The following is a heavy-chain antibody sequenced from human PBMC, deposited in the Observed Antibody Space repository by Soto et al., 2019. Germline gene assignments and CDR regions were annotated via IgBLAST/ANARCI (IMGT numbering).Heavy chain of an antibody. D-gene: IGHD1-26*01. CDR1: GFTFRSYG. Sequence: QLVESGGGVVQPGTSLRLSCAASGFTFRSYGMHWVRQAPGKGLEWVAIVWFDGSNKYYSDSVKGRFTISRDNSKNTVYLQMNSLRVEDTAVYYCARGWSFYLDDYWGQGTLVTVSS. CDR3: ARGWSFYLDDY. V-gene: IGHV3-33*01. J-gene: IGHJ4*02. CDR2: VWFDGSNK.